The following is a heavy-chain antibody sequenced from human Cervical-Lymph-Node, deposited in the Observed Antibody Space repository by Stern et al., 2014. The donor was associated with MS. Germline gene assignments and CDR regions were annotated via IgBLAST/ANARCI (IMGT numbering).Heavy chain of an antibody. CDR1: GGSIGEGTW. CDR3: VRRGGQQLVHFDN. V-gene: IGHV4-4*02. CDR2: IWHSGYT. Sequence: QVQLQESGPGLVKPSETLSLTCAVSGGSIGEGTWWSWVRQSPGKGLEWIGEIWHSGYTPYNPSLKSRVVMSVDKSNNQLSLHLISVTAADTAVYYCVRRGGQQLVHFDNWGPGTLVTVAS. J-gene: IGHJ4*02. D-gene: IGHD6-13*01.